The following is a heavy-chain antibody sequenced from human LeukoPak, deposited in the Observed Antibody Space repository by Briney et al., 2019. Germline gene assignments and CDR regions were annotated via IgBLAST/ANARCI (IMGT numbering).Heavy chain of an antibody. CDR3: ATGYSSSSSYNWFDP. CDR2: INHSGST. V-gene: IGHV4-34*01. CDR1: GGSFSSYY. J-gene: IGHJ5*02. D-gene: IGHD6-13*01. Sequence: PSETLSLTCAVYGGSFSSYYWSWIRQPPGKGLEWIGKINHSGSTNYNPSLKSRVTISVDTSKNQFSLKLSSVTAADTAVYYCATGYSSSSSYNWFDPWGQGTLVTVSS.